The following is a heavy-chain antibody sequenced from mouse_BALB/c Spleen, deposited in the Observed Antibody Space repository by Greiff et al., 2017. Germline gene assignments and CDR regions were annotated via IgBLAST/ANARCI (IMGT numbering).Heavy chain of an antibody. V-gene: IGHV1S81*02. J-gene: IGHJ4*01. CDR3: ARGGLRDAMDY. D-gene: IGHD2-4*01. CDR1: GYTFTSYW. Sequence: QVQLQQSGAELVKPGASVKLSCKASGYTFTSYWMHWVKQRPGQGLEWIGEINPSNGRTNYNEKFKSKATLTVDKSSSTAYMQLSSLTSEDSAVYYCARGGLRDAMDYWGQGTSITVSS. CDR2: INPSNGRT.